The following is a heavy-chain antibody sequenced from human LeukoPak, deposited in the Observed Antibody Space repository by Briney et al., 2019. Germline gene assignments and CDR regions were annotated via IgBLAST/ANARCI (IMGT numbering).Heavy chain of an antibody. V-gene: IGHV4-30-4*07. Sequence: SETLFLTCAVSGDSITSGGYSWSWIRQTPGKGLEWIAYIHDSGSTYNNPSLKSRLSISIDTSKNQFSLKLNSVTAADTAVYYCAMGNMIRGVIPHWGRGTLVTVSS. CDR2: IHDSGST. CDR1: GDSITSGGYS. J-gene: IGHJ4*02. CDR3: AMGNMIRGVIPH. D-gene: IGHD3-10*01.